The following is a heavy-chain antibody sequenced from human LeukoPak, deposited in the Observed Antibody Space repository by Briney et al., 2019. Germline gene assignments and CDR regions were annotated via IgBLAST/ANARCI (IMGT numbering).Heavy chain of an antibody. CDR3: AVTGIAAAGDYYYYYIDV. V-gene: IGHV4-4*09. J-gene: IGHJ6*03. CDR1: GGSISSYY. D-gene: IGHD6-13*01. Sequence: SETLSLTCTVSGGSISSYYWSWIRQPPGKGLEWIGYIYTSGSTNYNPSLKSRVTISVDTSKNQFSLKLSSVTAADTAVYYCAVTGIAAAGDYYYYYIDVWGKGTTVTVSS. CDR2: IYTSGST.